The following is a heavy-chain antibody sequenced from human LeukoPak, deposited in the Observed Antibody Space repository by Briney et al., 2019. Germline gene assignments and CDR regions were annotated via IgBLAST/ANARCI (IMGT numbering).Heavy chain of an antibody. V-gene: IGHV3-23*01. CDR3: AKGRGGITGTNRGY. CDR2: ISGSGGST. D-gene: IGHD1-20*01. Sequence: GGSLRLSCAASGFTFSSYWMSWIRQAPGKGLEWVSAISGSGGSTYYADSVKGRFTISRDNSKNTLYLQMNSLRAEDTAVYYCAKGRGGITGTNRGYWGQGTLVTVSS. CDR1: GFTFSSYW. J-gene: IGHJ4*02.